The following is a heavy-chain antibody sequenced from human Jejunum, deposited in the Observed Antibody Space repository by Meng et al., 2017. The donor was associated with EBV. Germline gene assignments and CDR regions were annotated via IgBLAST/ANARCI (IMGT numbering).Heavy chain of an antibody. D-gene: IGHD4-17*01. CDR3: ARRYGDYVRYFDS. CDR2: IYWDENK. Sequence: QITLKELGPTLVKPTETLTLTCTVSGFSLSTSGVGVGWIRQPPGKALEWLAHIYWDENKRYSTSLRSRLSIMKDTSKSQVVLTMTNMDPVDTATYYCARRYGDYVRYFDSWGQGILVTVSS. CDR1: GFSLSTSGVG. J-gene: IGHJ4*02. V-gene: IGHV2-5*02.